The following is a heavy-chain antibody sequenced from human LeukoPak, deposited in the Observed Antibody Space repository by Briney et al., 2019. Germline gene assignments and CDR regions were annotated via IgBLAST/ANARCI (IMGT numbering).Heavy chain of an antibody. V-gene: IGHV3-21*01. CDR3: AKDVGGNPYRESYGSGSSNFDY. J-gene: IGHJ4*02. CDR1: GFTFSSYS. CDR2: ITSTSDYI. D-gene: IGHD3-10*01. Sequence: KPGGSLRLSCAASGFTFSSYSMSWVRQAPGKGLEWVSSITSTSDYIYYADSVKGRFTISRDNSKNTLYLQMNSLRAEDTAVYYCAKDVGGNPYRESYGSGSSNFDYWGQGTLVTVSS.